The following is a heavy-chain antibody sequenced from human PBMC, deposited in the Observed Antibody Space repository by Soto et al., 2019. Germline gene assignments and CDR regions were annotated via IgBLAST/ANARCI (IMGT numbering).Heavy chain of an antibody. CDR1: GGTFNRNT. D-gene: IGHD3-22*01. CDR3: ARQFDYDSSGYYYAY. CDR2: IIPIFGTA. V-gene: IGHV1-69*01. J-gene: IGHJ4*02. Sequence: VQLVQSGAEVKKPGSSVKVSCKASGGTFNRNTISWVRQAPGQGLEWMGGIIPIFGTANYAQKFQGRVTITADEYTRTAYMELSRLRSEDTAVYYCARQFDYDSSGYYYAYWGQGTLVTVSS.